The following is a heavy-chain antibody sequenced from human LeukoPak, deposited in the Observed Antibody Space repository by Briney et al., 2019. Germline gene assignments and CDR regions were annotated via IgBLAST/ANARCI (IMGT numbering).Heavy chain of an antibody. CDR1: GFTFGRFA. CDR3: ARRTVVAREDY. Sequence: PGGSLRLSCAVSGFTFGRFAMNWVRQAPGKGLEWVSIISNSGTITSYADSVKGRFTISRDNSKNTVYLQMNSLRAEDTAVYYCARRTVVAREDYWGQGTLVTVSS. D-gene: IGHD4-23*01. CDR2: ISNSGTIT. V-gene: IGHV3-23*01. J-gene: IGHJ4*02.